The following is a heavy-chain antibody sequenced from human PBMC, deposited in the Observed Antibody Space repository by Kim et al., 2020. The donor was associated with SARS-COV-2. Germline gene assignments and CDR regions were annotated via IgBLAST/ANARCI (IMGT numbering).Heavy chain of an antibody. CDR2: IIPIFGTA. Sequence: SVKVSCKASGGTFSSYAISWVRQAPGQGLEWMGGIIPIFGTANYAQKFQGRVTITADESTSTAYMELSSLRSEDTAVYYCARDVRGWPIRYYYYGMDVWGQGTTVTVSS. CDR3: ARDVRGWPIRYYYYGMDV. CDR1: GGTFSSYA. J-gene: IGHJ6*02. V-gene: IGHV1-69*13.